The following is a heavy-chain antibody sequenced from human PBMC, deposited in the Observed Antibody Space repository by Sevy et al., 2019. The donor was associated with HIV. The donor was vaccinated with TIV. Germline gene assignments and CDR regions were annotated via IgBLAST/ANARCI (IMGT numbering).Heavy chain of an antibody. CDR2: ISWDGGSA. Sequence: GGSLRLSCAASGFTFDDYAMNWVRQFPGKGLERVSLISWDGGSAHYADSVKGRFTMSRDNSKNSLYLQMNSLRPEDTALYYCAKAGYCTSTSCFGPYTPDFYMGAWGNGTTVTVSS. CDR1: GFTFDDYA. J-gene: IGHJ6*03. D-gene: IGHD2-2*01. CDR3: AKAGYCTSTSCFGPYTPDFYMGA. V-gene: IGHV3-43D*04.